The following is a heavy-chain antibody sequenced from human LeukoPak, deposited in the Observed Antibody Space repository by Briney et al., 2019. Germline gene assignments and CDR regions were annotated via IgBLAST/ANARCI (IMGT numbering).Heavy chain of an antibody. J-gene: IGHJ4*02. V-gene: IGHV1-3*03. CDR3: AREDSYGSFDY. D-gene: IGHD5-18*01. Sequence: GASVKVSCKASGYTFTRHYIHWVRQAPGQRLEWMGWINAGNGNTKYSQEFQGRVTITRDTSASTAYMELSSLRSEDMAVYYCAREDSYGSFDYWGQGTLVTVSS. CDR2: INAGNGNT. CDR1: GYTFTRHY.